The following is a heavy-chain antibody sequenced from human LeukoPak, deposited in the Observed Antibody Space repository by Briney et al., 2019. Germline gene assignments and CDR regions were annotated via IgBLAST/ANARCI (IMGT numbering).Heavy chain of an antibody. CDR1: GDSISSSSYY. D-gene: IGHD3-3*01. J-gene: IGHJ4*02. V-gene: IGHV4-39*01. CDR2: IYSSAT. CDR3: ASRPFLWSFAY. Sequence: PSETLSLTCTVSGDSISSSSYYWGWIRQPPGKGLEWIASIYSSATYYNPSLKSRVTISVDTSKNQFSLNLSSVTAADTAVYYCASRPFLWSFAYWGQGTLVTVSS.